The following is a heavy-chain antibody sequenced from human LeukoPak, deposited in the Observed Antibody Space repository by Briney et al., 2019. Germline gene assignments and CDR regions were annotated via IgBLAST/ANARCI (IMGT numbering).Heavy chain of an antibody. CDR1: RDSISSYS. D-gene: IGHD3-10*01. V-gene: IGHV4-59*08. CDR2: IYSSGTT. J-gene: IGHJ4*02. CDR3: ARLIYGSGSYYKDY. Sequence: SETLTLTCTVSRDSISSYSWSWIRQPPGKGLEWIGDIYSSGTTKYNPSLKSRVTISVDMSRNQLSLKLTSVTAADTAVYYCARLIYGSGSYYKDYWGQGTLVTVSS.